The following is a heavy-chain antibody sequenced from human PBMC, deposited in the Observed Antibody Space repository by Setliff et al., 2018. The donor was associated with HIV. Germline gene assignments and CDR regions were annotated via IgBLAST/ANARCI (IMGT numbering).Heavy chain of an antibody. CDR3: ARHDNYDNGGYYNLYYFDS. Sequence: SETLSLTCSVSDVSISSHYWRWIRKPPGKGLEWIGYSYYSGSTNYNPSLKSRVAMSVDTSKNQFSLMLSSVTAADTAVYFCARHDNYDNGGYYNLYYFDSWGPGTLGTVSP. D-gene: IGHD3-22*01. J-gene: IGHJ4*02. V-gene: IGHV4-59*08. CDR2: SYYSGST. CDR1: DVSISSHY.